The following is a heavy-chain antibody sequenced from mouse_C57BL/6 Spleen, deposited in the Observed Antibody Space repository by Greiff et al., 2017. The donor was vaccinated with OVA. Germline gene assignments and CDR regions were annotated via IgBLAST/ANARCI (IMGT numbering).Heavy chain of an antibody. J-gene: IGHJ4*01. CDR3: ARSHSNYVFYAMDY. Sequence: EVQLQESGPELVKPGASVKIPCKASGYTFTDYNMDWVKQSHGKSLEWIGDINPNNGGTIYNQKFKGKATLTVDKSSSTAYMELRSLTSEDTAVYYCARSHSNYVFYAMDYWGQGTSVTVSS. V-gene: IGHV1-18*01. CDR2: INPNNGGT. D-gene: IGHD2-5*01. CDR1: GYTFTDYN.